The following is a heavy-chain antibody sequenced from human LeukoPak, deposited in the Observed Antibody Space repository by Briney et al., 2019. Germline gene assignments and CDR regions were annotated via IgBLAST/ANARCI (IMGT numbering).Heavy chain of an antibody. CDR2: INSDGSST. D-gene: IGHD1-26*01. CDR1: GFTFSSYW. CDR3: TRVSLSGEGDY. V-gene: IGHV3-74*01. J-gene: IGHJ4*02. Sequence: GGSLRLSCAASGFTFSSYWMHWVRQAPGKGLVWVSRINSDGSSTSYADSVKGRFTISRDNAKNTLYLQMNSLRADDTAVYYCTRVSLSGEGDYWGQGTLVTVSS.